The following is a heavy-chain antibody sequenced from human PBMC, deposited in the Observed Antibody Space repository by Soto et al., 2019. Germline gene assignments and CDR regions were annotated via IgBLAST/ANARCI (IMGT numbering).Heavy chain of an antibody. J-gene: IGHJ4*02. Sequence: PGESLKISCKGSGYRFTSYWMSWVRQDPGKGLEWVANIKQDGSEKHYADSVKGRFTLSRDNVENSLYLQMNSLRAEDTAVYYCARDLDYGDYAPFEYWGQGALVTVSS. CDR1: GYRFTSYW. D-gene: IGHD4-17*01. CDR2: IKQDGSEK. CDR3: ARDLDYGDYAPFEY. V-gene: IGHV3-7*01.